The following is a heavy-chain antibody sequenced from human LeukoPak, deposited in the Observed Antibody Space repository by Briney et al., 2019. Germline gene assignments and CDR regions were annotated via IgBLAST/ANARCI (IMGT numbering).Heavy chain of an antibody. D-gene: IGHD6-13*01. CDR1: GGSFSGYY. Sequence: SETLSLTCAVYGGSFSGYYWSWIRQPPGKGLEWIGEINHSGSTNYNPSLKSRVTISVDTSKNQFSLKLSSVTAADTAVYYCARLVAAAGGGGYYFDYWGQGTLVTVSS. V-gene: IGHV4-34*01. CDR3: ARLVAAAGGGGYYFDY. CDR2: INHSGST. J-gene: IGHJ4*02.